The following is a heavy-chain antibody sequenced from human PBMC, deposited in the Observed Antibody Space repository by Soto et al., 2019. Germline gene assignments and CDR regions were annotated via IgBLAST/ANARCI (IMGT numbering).Heavy chain of an antibody. CDR1: GFTFSSYA. CDR3: ARDRVYSSSWVDY. V-gene: IGHV3-30-3*01. Sequence: QVQLVESGGGVVQPGRSLRLSCAASGFTFSSYAMHWVRQAPGKGLEWVAVISYDGSNKYYADSVKGRFTISRDNSKNTLYRQMNSVRAEDTAVYYCARDRVYSSSWVDYWGQGTRVTVSS. D-gene: IGHD6-13*01. J-gene: IGHJ4*02. CDR2: ISYDGSNK.